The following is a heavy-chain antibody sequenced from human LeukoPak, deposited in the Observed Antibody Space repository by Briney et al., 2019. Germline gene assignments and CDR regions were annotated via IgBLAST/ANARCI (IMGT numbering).Heavy chain of an antibody. CDR1: GDSVSSNSAV. Sequence: QTLTLTCAISGDSVSSNSAVWNWIRQSPSRGLEWLGRTYYRSKWYNDYAVSVRSRISINPDTSKNQFSLQLNSVTPEDTAVYYCARGGATAGLDYWGQGTLVTGSS. V-gene: IGHV6-1*01. CDR3: ARGGATAGLDY. D-gene: IGHD6-13*01. CDR2: TYYRSKWYN. J-gene: IGHJ4*02.